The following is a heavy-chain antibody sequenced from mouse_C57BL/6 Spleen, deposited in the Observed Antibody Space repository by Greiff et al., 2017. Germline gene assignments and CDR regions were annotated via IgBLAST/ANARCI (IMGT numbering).Heavy chain of an antibody. J-gene: IGHJ1*03. CDR1: GYAFSSYW. CDR3: ERGGILVSYGNYDWYFDV. V-gene: IGHV1-80*01. Sequence: VQGVESGAELVKPGASVKISCTASGYAFSSYWMNWVKQRPGKGLEWIGQIYPGDGDTNYNGKFKGKATLTADKSSSTAYMQLSSLTSEDSAVYFCERGGILVSYGNYDWYFDVWGTGTTVTVSS. CDR2: IYPGDGDT. D-gene: IGHD2-1*01.